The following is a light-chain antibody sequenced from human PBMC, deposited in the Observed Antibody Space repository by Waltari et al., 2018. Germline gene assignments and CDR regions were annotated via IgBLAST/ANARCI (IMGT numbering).Light chain of an antibody. CDR3: QQRSNWPLLFT. J-gene: IGKJ3*01. CDR1: QSVSSY. CDR2: DAS. V-gene: IGKV3-11*01. Sequence: EIVLTQSPATLSLSPGERAPLSCRASQSVSSYLAWYQQKPGQAPRLLIYDASNRATGIPARFSGSGSGTDFTLTISSLEPEDFAVYYCQQRSNWPLLFTFGPGTKVDIK.